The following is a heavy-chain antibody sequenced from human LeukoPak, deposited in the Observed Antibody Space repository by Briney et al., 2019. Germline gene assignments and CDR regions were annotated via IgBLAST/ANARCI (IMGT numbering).Heavy chain of an antibody. CDR2: ISWNSGSI. CDR3: AKRKTPKYYDILTGDAFDI. J-gene: IGHJ3*02. V-gene: IGHV3-9*01. Sequence: GGSLRLSCAASGFTFDDYAMHWVRQAPGKGLEWVSGISWNSGSIGYADSVKGRFTISRDNAKNSLYLQMNSLRAEDTALYYCAKRKTPKYYDILTGDAFDIWGQGTMVTVSS. CDR1: GFTFDDYA. D-gene: IGHD3-9*01.